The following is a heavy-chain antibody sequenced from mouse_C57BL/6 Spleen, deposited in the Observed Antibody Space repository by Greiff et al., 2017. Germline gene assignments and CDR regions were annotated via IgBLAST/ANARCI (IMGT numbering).Heavy chain of an antibody. CDR2: INPSNGGT. V-gene: IGHV1-53*01. Sequence: QVQLQQSGTELVKPGASVKLSCKASGYTFTSYWMHWVKQRPGQGLEWIGNINPSNGGTNYNEKFKSKATLTVDKSSSTAYMQLSSLTSEDSAVYYGARGGYDGYFDYWGQGTTLTVSS. CDR3: ARGGYDGYFDY. D-gene: IGHD2-3*01. CDR1: GYTFTSYW. J-gene: IGHJ2*01.